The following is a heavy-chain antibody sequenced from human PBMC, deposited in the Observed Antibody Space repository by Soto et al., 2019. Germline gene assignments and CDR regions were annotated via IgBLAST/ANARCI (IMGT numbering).Heavy chain of an antibody. J-gene: IGHJ5*02. Sequence: PGGSLRLSFAASGFTFSNAWMNWVRQAPGKGLEWVGRIKSKTDGGTTDYAAPVKGRFTISRDDSKNTLYLQMNSLKTEDTAVYYCTTDPKGTANWSDPWGQGTLVTVSS. V-gene: IGHV3-15*07. D-gene: IGHD2-21*02. CDR3: TTDPKGTANWSDP. CDR1: GFTFSNAW. CDR2: IKSKTDGGTT.